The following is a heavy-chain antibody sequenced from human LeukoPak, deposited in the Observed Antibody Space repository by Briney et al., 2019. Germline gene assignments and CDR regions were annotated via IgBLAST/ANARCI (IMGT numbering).Heavy chain of an antibody. V-gene: IGHV3-7*01. Sequence: GGSLRLSCAASGFTFSSDCMSWVRQAPGKGLEWVANIKQDGSEKYYVDSVKGRFTISRDNAKNSLYLQMNSLRAEDTAGYYCARDQSFDYWGQGTLVTVSS. CDR2: IKQDGSEK. CDR3: ARDQSFDY. CDR1: GFTFSSDC. J-gene: IGHJ4*02.